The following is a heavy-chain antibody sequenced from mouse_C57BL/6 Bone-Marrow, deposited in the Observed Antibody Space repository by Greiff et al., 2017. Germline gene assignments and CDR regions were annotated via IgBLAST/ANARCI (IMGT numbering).Heavy chain of an antibody. J-gene: IGHJ4*01. Sequence: QVQLQQPGAELVKPGASVKLSCKASGYTFTSYWMHWVKQRPGRGLEWIGRIDPNSGGTNYNEKFKGKATLTADKSSSTAYMQFSSLTSEDSAIYYGAREGAFYYARDYWGQGTSVTVSS. V-gene: IGHV1-62-3*01. CDR3: AREGAFYYARDY. CDR1: GYTFTSYW. CDR2: IDPNSGGT. D-gene: IGHD3-1*01.